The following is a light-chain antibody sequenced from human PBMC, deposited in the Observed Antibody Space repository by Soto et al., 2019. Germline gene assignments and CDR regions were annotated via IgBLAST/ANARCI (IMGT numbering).Light chain of an antibody. J-gene: IGKJ2*01. CDR2: DAS. CDR3: QQYNNYPYT. CDR1: QSISSW. Sequence: DIQMTQSPSTLSASVGDRVTITCRAGQSISSWLAWYQQKPGKAPKLLIYDASTLESGVPSRFSGSGSGTEFTLTISRLQPDDFAPYYCQQYNNYPYTFGQGTKLEIK. V-gene: IGKV1-5*01.